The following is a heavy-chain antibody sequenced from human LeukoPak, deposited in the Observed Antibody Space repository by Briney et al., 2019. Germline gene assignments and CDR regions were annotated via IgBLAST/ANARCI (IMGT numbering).Heavy chain of an antibody. V-gene: IGHV7-4-1*02. D-gene: IGHD3-9*01. CDR3: ARDLRYFDWLLYLDTNYFDY. Sequence: EASVKVSCKASGYTFTSYAMNWVRQAPGQGLEWMGWINTNTGNPTYAQGFTGRFVFSLDTSVSTACLQISSLKAEDTAVYYCARDLRYFDWLLYLDTNYFDYWGQGTLVTVSS. J-gene: IGHJ4*02. CDR2: INTNTGNP. CDR1: GYTFTSYA.